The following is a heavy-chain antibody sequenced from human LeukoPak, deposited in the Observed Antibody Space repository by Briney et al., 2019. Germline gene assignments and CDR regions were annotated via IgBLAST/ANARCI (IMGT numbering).Heavy chain of an antibody. CDR3: TADNSVGNYAWWFDP. CDR1: GFSTSNNY. V-gene: IGHV1-46*01. CDR2: INPSGDVT. D-gene: IGHD5/OR15-5a*01. J-gene: IGHJ5*02. Sequence: ASVKVSCKASGFSTSNNYMHWLRQAPGQGPEWVALINPSGDVTYKAQKFQGRVTVTRDKSTSTVHMELSSLTSEDTAVYYCTADNSVGNYAWWFDPWGQGTLVTVSS.